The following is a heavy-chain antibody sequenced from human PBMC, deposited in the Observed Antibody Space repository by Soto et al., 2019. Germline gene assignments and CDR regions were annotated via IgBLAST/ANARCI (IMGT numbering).Heavy chain of an antibody. J-gene: IGHJ6*02. CDR3: ARTKQLGGYYYYYYGMDV. D-gene: IGHD6-6*01. CDR2: IYYSGSA. CDR1: GGSISSSSYY. V-gene: IGHV4-39*01. Sequence: ASETLSLTYTVSGGSISSSSYYWGWIRQPPGKGLEWIGSIYYSGSAYYNPSLKSRVTISVDTSKNQFSLKLSSVTAADTAVYYCARTKQLGGYYYYYYGMDVWGQGTTVS.